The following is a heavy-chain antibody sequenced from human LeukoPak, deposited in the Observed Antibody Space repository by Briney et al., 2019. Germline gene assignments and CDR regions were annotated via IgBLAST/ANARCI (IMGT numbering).Heavy chain of an antibody. D-gene: IGHD1-26*01. Sequence: SQTLSLTCTVSGDSISRGRYYWSWVRQPAGKELEWIGRIYASGKTDYNPYTPSLKSRVAMSLDTSKNQVSLYLTSVTAADTAMYFCARSFSEKFYFESWGQGTLVTVSS. CDR3: ARSFSEKFYFES. V-gene: IGHV4-61*02. CDR1: GDSISRGRYY. CDR2: IYASGKT. J-gene: IGHJ4*02.